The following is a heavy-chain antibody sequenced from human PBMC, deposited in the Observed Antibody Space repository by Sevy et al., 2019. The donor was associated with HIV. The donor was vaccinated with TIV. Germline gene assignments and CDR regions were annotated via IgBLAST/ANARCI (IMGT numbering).Heavy chain of an antibody. V-gene: IGHV3-49*03. J-gene: IGHJ4*02. Sequence: GGSLRLSCKASGFTFSDYAMNWFRQAPGKGLEWIGFIRSKAYGETSEYAASVKGRFTIPRDDSKNIAYLQLNRLKTEDTAVYYCAREGDYGDDDFASWGQGTLVTVSS. CDR1: GFTFSDYA. CDR2: IRSKAYGETS. CDR3: AREGDYGDDDFAS. D-gene: IGHD4-17*01.